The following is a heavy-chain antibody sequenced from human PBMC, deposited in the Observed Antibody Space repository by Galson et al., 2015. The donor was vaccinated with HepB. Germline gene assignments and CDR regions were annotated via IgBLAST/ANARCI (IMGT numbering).Heavy chain of an antibody. J-gene: IGHJ6*02. Sequence: LRLSCAASEFSVSRNYMSWVRQAPGKGLEWVSVIYSGGSTYYADSVRGRFTVSRDNSKNTLYLQMISLRAEDTAVYYCARTSGDLSSWYSYYYVMDVWGQGTTVTVSS. CDR2: IYSGGST. V-gene: IGHV3-66*02. CDR1: EFSVSRNY. D-gene: IGHD6-13*01. CDR3: ARTSGDLSSWYSYYYVMDV.